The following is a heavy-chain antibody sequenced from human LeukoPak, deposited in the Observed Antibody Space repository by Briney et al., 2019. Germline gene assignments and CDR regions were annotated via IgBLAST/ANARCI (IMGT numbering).Heavy chain of an antibody. CDR1: GYTFAGYY. CDR2: INPNSGGT. Sequence: SVKVSCKASGYTFAGYYMHWVRQAPGQGLEWMGRINPNSGGTNYAQKFQGRVTMTRDTSISTAYMELSRLRSDDTAVYYCATSPLWLTVPLEKRDYWGQGTLVTVSS. J-gene: IGHJ4*02. V-gene: IGHV1-2*06. D-gene: IGHD3-9*01. CDR3: ATSPLWLTVPLEKRDY.